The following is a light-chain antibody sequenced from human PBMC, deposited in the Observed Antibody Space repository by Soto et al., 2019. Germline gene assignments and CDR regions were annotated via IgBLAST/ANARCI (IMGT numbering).Light chain of an antibody. CDR3: STYAGANNVI. V-gene: IGLV2-8*01. CDR2: EVT. J-gene: IGLJ2*01. CDR1: SSDIGAYNY. Sequence: QAVVTQPPSVSGSPGQSVTISCSGTSSDIGAYNYVSWYQHHSGKAPKLMIYEVTKRPSGVPDRFSGSKSGNTASLTVSGLQADDEADYYCSTYAGANNVIFGGGTKLTVL.